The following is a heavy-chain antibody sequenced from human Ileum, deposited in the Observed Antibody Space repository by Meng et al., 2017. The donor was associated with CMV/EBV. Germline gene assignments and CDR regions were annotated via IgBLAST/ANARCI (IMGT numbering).Heavy chain of an antibody. CDR3: ARVGEYCSSISCYLEWFDP. Sequence: ASVKVSCKASGYTFTSYGISWVRQAPGQGLEWMGWISAYNGNTKYAQKLQGRVTMTTDTSTSTASMELRSLRSDDTAVYYCARVGEYCSSISCYLEWFDPWGQGTLVTVSS. J-gene: IGHJ5*02. V-gene: IGHV1-18*01. CDR2: ISAYNGNT. D-gene: IGHD2-2*01. CDR1: GYTFTSYG.